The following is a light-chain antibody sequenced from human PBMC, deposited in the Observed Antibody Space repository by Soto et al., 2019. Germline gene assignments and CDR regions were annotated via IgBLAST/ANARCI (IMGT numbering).Light chain of an antibody. CDR3: QQRNNWPKT. J-gene: IGKJ1*01. CDR1: QSVGTF. V-gene: IGKV3-11*01. CDR2: DAS. Sequence: EIVLTQSPATLSLSPGERATLSCRASQSVGTFLAWYQQIPGQAPRLLISDASKRATGIPPRFSGTGSGTDFTLTISSLEPEDFAFDYCQQRNNWPKTFGQGTKVEIK.